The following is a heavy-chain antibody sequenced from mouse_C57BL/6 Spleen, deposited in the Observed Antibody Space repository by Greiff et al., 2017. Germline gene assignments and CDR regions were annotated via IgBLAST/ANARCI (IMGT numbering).Heavy chain of an antibody. CDR1: GYTFTSYW. V-gene: IGHV1-64*01. J-gene: IGHJ4*01. CDR3: ARSYSPYAMDY. CDR2: IHPNSGST. D-gene: IGHD2-10*01. Sequence: QVQLQQPGAELVKPGASVKLSCKASGYTFTSYWMHWVKHRPGQGLEWIGMIHPNSGSTNYNEKFKSKATLTVDKSSSTAYMQLSSLTSEDSAVYYCARSYSPYAMDYWGQGTSVTVSS.